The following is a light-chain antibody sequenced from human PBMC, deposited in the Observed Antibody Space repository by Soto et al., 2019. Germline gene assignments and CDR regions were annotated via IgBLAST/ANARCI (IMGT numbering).Light chain of an antibody. Sequence: ELVLTQSPGTLSLSPGERATLSCRASRGVSSGYLAWYQQKPGQAPRLLIYAASSRATGIPDRFSGSRSGTDFTLTISSLEPEDFGVYFCHQRNKFGQGTRLEIK. J-gene: IGKJ5*01. CDR1: RGVSSGY. CDR3: HQRNK. V-gene: IGKV3D-20*02. CDR2: AAS.